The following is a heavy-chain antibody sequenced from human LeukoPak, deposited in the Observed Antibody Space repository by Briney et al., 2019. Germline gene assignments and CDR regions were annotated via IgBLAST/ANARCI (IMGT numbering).Heavy chain of an antibody. V-gene: IGHV4-30-2*01. CDR1: GGSISSGGYY. CDR3: AKDQLKWEAPYYYMDV. D-gene: IGHD1-26*01. CDR2: IYHSGST. Sequence: SETLSLTCTVSGGSISSGGYYWSWIRQPPGKGLEWIGYIYHSGSTYYNPSLKSRVTISVGRSKNQFSLKLSSVTAADTAVYYCAKDQLKWEAPYYYMDVWGKGTTVTVSS. J-gene: IGHJ6*03.